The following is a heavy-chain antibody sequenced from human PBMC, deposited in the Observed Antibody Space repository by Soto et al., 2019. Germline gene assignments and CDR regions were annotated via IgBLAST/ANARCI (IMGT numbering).Heavy chain of an antibody. CDR3: ARVSDGRWDPMEPLTDFAY. CDR2: IYYRGNA. CDR1: DDSINSDKYY. V-gene: IGHV4-39*07. Sequence: PSETLSLTCSVSDDSINSDKYYWGWIRQPPGKGLEWIGSIYYRGNAYYNPSLQTRVTISLDKSKSQFSLKLNSVTAADTAVYYCARVSDGRWDPMEPLTDFAYWGQGTLVTVSS. D-gene: IGHD3-3*01. J-gene: IGHJ4*02.